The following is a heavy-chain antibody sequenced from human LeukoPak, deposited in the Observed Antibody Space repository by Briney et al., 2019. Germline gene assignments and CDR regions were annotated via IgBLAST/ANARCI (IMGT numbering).Heavy chain of an antibody. J-gene: IGHJ4*02. D-gene: IGHD6-19*01. CDR3: TTDLSIAVARYRH. CDR2: IKSKTDGGTT. CDR1: GFTFSNAW. V-gene: IGHV3-15*01. Sequence: GGSLRLSCAASGFTFSNAWMSWVRQAPGKGLEWVGRIKSKTDGGTTDYAAPVKGRFTISGDDSKNTLYLQMNSLKTEDTAAYYCTTDLSIAVARYRHWGQGTLVTGSS.